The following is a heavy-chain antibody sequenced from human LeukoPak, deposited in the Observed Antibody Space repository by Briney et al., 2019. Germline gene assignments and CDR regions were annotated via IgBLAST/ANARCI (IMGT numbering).Heavy chain of an antibody. CDR3: AKGDGYYGSGTVDY. Sequence: GGSLRLSCAASGFTFSSYAMSWVRQAPGKGLEWVSAISGSGGSTYYADSVKGRFTISRDNSKNTLYLQMNSLRAEDTAVYYCAKGDGYYGSGTVDYWGQGTLVTVSS. J-gene: IGHJ4*02. D-gene: IGHD3-10*01. CDR2: ISGSGGST. V-gene: IGHV3-23*01. CDR1: GFTFSSYA.